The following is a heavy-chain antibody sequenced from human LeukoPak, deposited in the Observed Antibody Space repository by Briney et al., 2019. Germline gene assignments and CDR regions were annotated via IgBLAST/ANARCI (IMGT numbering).Heavy chain of an antibody. Sequence: ASVKVSCKASGYTFTSCGISWVRQAPGQGLEWMGWISAYNGNTNYAQKLQGRVTMTTDTSTSTAHMELRSLRFDDTAVYYCARFGDGSSFDYWGQGTLVTVSS. CDR3: ARFGDGSSFDY. V-gene: IGHV1-18*01. D-gene: IGHD3-10*01. CDR2: ISAYNGNT. J-gene: IGHJ4*02. CDR1: GYTFTSCG.